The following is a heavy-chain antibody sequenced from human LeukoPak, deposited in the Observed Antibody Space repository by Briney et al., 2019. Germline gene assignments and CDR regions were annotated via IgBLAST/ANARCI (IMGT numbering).Heavy chain of an antibody. Sequence: ASVTVSCKSSGYTFTTYDINWVRQATGQGLEWMGWMNPNSGNTGYAQKFQGRVTMTRNTSISTAYMELSSLRSEDTAVYYCARGPNKSDGGNSGSAWFDPWGQGTLVTVSS. CDR2: MNPNSGNT. V-gene: IGHV1-8*01. CDR3: ARGPNKSDGGNSGSAWFDP. J-gene: IGHJ5*02. D-gene: IGHD4-23*01. CDR1: GYTFTTYD.